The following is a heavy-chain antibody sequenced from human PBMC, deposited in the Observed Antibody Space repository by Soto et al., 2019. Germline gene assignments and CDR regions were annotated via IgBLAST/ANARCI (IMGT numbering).Heavy chain of an antibody. Sequence: QVQLVESGGGVVQPGRSLRLSCAASGFTFSSYGMHWVRQAPGKGLEWVAVIWYDGSNKYYADSVKGRFTISRDNSKNTLYLQMNSLRAEDTAVYYCARDEYPMVRGVIAPPYYYGMDVWGQGTTVTVSS. CDR2: IWYDGSNK. CDR1: GFTFSSYG. V-gene: IGHV3-33*01. CDR3: ARDEYPMVRGVIAPPYYYGMDV. J-gene: IGHJ6*02. D-gene: IGHD3-10*01.